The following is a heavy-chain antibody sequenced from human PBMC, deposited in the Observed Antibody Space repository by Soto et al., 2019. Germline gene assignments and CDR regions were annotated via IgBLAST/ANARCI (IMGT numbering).Heavy chain of an antibody. V-gene: IGHV1-2*04. J-gene: IGHJ6*02. Sequence: RASVKVSCKASGYTFTGYYMHWVRQAPGQGLEWMGWINPNSGGTNYAQKFQGWVTMTRDTSISTAYMELSRLRSDDTAVYYCAREGYCSSTSCRSDYAVEVWGQGTKVTVSS. CDR2: INPNSGGT. D-gene: IGHD2-2*01. CDR1: GYTFTGYY. CDR3: AREGYCSSTSCRSDYAVEV.